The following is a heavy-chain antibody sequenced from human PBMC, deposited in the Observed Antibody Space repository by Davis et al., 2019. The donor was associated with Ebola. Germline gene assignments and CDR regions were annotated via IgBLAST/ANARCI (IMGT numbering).Heavy chain of an antibody. CDR1: GFTLSSYA. CDR2: ISGSGGST. CDR3: AKDMAGMMNWFDP. D-gene: IGHD6-19*01. V-gene: IGHV3-23*01. J-gene: IGHJ5*02. Sequence: GGSLRLSCAASGFTLSSYAMHWVRQAPGKGLEWVSGISGSGGSTYYADSMKGRFTISRDNSKNTLYLQMNSLRAEDTAVYYCAKDMAGMMNWFDPWGQGTLVTVSS.